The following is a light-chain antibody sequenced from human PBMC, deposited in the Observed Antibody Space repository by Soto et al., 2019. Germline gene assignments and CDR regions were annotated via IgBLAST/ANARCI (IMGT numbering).Light chain of an antibody. CDR1: TSNIATNN. Sequence: QSAVTQPPSASGTPGQTVTISCSGRTSNIATNNVNWYQQLPGTAPRLLTHCNNQRPSGVPDRFSASKSGTSASLVISWLQSEDEDDYYCAAWYDSLSQFVFGTGTKLTVL. CDR2: CNN. J-gene: IGLJ1*01. CDR3: AAWYDSLSQFV. V-gene: IGLV1-44*01.